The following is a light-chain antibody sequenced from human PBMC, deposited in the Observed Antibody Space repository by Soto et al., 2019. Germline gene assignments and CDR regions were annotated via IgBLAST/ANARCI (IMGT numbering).Light chain of an antibody. J-gene: IGKJ1*01. CDR2: KAS. CDR1: QTISSW. V-gene: IGKV1-5*03. Sequence: DIQMTQSPSTLSASVGDRATITCRASQTISSWLAWYQQKPGRAPKLLIYKASTLESEVPSRFSGSGSGTEFTLTISSLQPDDFATYYCQHYNRSPLTFGQGTKVEIK. CDR3: QHYNRSPLT.